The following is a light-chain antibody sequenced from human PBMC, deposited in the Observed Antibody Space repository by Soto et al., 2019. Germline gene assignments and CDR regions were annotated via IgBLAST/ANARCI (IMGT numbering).Light chain of an antibody. V-gene: IGLV2-14*01. CDR1: SSDVGFYNY. CDR3: SSYAHGSTYV. J-gene: IGLJ1*01. CDR2: EVD. Sequence: QSVLTQPASVSGSPGQSITISCTGTSSDVGFYNYVSWYQQQHPGKAPKLMIYEVDNRPSGVSIRFSGSKSGNTASLTISGLLAEDEADYYRSSYAHGSTYVFGTGTKVTVL.